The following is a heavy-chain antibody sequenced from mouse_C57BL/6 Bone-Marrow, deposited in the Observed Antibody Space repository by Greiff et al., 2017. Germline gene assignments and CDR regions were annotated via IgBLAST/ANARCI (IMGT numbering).Heavy chain of an antibody. CDR1: GFNIKDDY. V-gene: IGHV14-4*01. Sequence: EVQLQQSGAELVRPGASVKLSCTASGFNIKDDYIPWVKQRPEQGLEWIGWIDPEIGDTEYASKFQGKATITSDTSSNTAYLQLSSLTSEDPAVYYCSSFDGNYFDFWGQGTPLTVAS. J-gene: IGHJ2*01. D-gene: IGHD2-3*01. CDR3: SSFDGNYFDF. CDR2: IDPEIGDT.